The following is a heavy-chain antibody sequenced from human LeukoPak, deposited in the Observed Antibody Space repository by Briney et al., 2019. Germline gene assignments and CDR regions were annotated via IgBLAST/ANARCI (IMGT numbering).Heavy chain of an antibody. CDR2: VSSTGKTT. CDR1: GFTFSSYA. D-gene: IGHD6-13*01. CDR3: ASRPLSGRSTWYTLDF. Sequence: GGSLRLSCAASGFTFSSYAMHWVRQAPGKGLEWISYVSSTGKTTYYAASVKGRVTFSRDDADNSLYLRMNSLRVEDTGIYYCASRPLSGRSTWYTLDFWGQGVLVTVSS. J-gene: IGHJ4*02. V-gene: IGHV3-48*03.